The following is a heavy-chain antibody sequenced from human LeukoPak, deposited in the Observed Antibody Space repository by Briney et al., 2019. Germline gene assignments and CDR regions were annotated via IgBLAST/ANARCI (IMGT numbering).Heavy chain of an antibody. CDR1: GFTFRNYG. Sequence: EGSLRLSCAASGFTFRNYGMHWVRQAPGQGLQWLAFIRYHGNDKYYADSVKGRFTVSRDNSESTLYLQMNSLRTEDTAVYYCAKDLVATGRYFDYWGQGTPVTVSS. V-gene: IGHV3-30*02. CDR3: AKDLVATGRYFDY. J-gene: IGHJ4*02. CDR2: IRYHGNDK. D-gene: IGHD5-12*01.